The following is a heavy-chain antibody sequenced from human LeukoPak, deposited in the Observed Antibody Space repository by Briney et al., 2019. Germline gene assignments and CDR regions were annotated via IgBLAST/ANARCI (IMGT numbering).Heavy chain of an antibody. Sequence: SETLSLTCAVYGGSFSGYYWSWIRQPPGKGLEWIGEINHSGSTNYNPSLKSRVTISVDTSKNQFSLKLSSVTAADTAVYYCARRLVVVAATGWFDYWGQGTLVTVSS. J-gene: IGHJ4*02. D-gene: IGHD2-15*01. V-gene: IGHV4-34*01. CDR2: INHSGST. CDR1: GGSFSGYY. CDR3: ARRLVVVAATGWFDY.